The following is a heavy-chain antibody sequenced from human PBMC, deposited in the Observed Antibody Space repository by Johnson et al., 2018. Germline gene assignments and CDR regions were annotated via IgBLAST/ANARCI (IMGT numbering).Heavy chain of an antibody. Sequence: VQLQESGGGLVQPGGSLRLSCAASGFTFSSYWMHWVRQAPGKGLVWVSRINSDGSSTSYADSVKGRFTISRDNAKNTRYLQMNSRRAEDTAVYYCAKDGRLLRYFDWAFIFQHWGQGTLVTVSS. CDR3: AKDGRLLRYFDWAFIFQH. CDR2: INSDGSST. J-gene: IGHJ1*01. V-gene: IGHV3-74*01. D-gene: IGHD3-9*01. CDR1: GFTFSSYW.